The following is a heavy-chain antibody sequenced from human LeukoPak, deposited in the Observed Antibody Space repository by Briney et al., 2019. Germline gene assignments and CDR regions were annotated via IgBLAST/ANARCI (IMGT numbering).Heavy chain of an antibody. V-gene: IGHV3-21*01. J-gene: IGHJ4*02. Sequence: GGSLRLSCAASDFSFTTYTMSWVRQAPGKGLEWVSSISGADPITYYADSVKGRFTISRDNAKNSLYLQMNSLRAEDTAVYYCASPYSSRWYELCYWGQGTLVTVSS. CDR2: ISGADPIT. CDR3: ASPYSSRWYELCY. D-gene: IGHD6-13*01. CDR1: DFSFTTYT.